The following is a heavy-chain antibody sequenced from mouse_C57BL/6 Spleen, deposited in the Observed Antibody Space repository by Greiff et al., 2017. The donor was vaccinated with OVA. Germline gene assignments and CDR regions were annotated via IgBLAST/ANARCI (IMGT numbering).Heavy chain of an antibody. D-gene: IGHD2-4*01. Sequence: VQLKESGGGLVKPGGSLKLSCAASGFTFSDYGMHWVRQAPEKGLEWVAYISSGSSTIYYADTVKGRFTISRDNAKNTLFLQMTSLRSEDTAMYYCARPLYDYDFNWYFDVWGTGTTVTVSS. CDR3: ARPLYDYDFNWYFDV. CDR2: ISSGSSTI. V-gene: IGHV5-17*01. CDR1: GFTFSDYG. J-gene: IGHJ1*03.